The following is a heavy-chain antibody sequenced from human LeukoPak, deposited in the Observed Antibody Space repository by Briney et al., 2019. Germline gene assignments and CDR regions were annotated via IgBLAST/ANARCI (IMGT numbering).Heavy chain of an antibody. V-gene: IGHV3-23*01. CDR2: ISASGGST. Sequence: PEGSLRLSCAASGFTFSSYAMNWVRQAPGKGLEWVSGISASGGSTYNADPVKGRFTISRDNSKNTLSLQMSSLRDEDTAVYFCARVGALSSSWLLYWGQGTLVTVSS. D-gene: IGHD6-13*01. J-gene: IGHJ4*02. CDR1: GFTFSSYA. CDR3: ARVGALSSSWLLY.